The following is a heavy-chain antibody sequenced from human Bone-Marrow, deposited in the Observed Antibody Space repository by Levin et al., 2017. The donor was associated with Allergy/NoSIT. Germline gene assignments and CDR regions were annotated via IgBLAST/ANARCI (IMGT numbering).Heavy chain of an antibody. Sequence: KAGGSLRLSCKASGYRFNKYWIGWVRQMPGKGLEWMGVIFPGDSDPRYGPSFQGQVTISADTSINAAFLQRNSLKTSDTAIYYCARRYATSSSLLSFDVWGQGTMVTVSS. V-gene: IGHV5-51*01. CDR3: ARRYATSSSLLSFDV. CDR2: IFPGDSDP. CDR1: GYRFNKYW. D-gene: IGHD2-2*01. J-gene: IGHJ3*01.